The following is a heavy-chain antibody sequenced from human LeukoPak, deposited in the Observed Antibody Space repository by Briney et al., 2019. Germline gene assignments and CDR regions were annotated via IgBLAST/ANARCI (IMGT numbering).Heavy chain of an antibody. CDR2: IYCSGST. CDR1: GGSISSSSYY. Sequence: KPSETLSLTCTVSGGSISSSSYYWGWIRQPPGKGLEWIGSIYCSGSTYYIPSLKSRVTISVDTSKNQFSLKLSSVTAADTAVYYCARLIGGLFDYWGQGTLVTVSS. J-gene: IGHJ4*02. D-gene: IGHD1-26*01. V-gene: IGHV4-39*01. CDR3: ARLIGGLFDY.